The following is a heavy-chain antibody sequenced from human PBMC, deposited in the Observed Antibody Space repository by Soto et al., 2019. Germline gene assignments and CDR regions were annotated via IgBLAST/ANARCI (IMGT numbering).Heavy chain of an antibody. J-gene: IGHJ4*02. CDR3: ARDDAY. Sequence: QVRLVQSGAEVKKPGASVKVSCKASGYTFTLYSIHWVRQAPGQGLEWMGVINPSGGSTSYTQKFRGRVTMTRDTSTTTVYMELSSLRSDDTAVYYCARDDAYWGQGTLVTVSS. CDR2: INPSGGST. V-gene: IGHV1-46*01. CDR1: GYTFTLYS.